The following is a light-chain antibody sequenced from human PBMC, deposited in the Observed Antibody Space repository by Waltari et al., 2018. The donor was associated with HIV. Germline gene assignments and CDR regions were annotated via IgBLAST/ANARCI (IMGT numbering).Light chain of an antibody. CDR3: SSYAVSNWV. Sequence: QSALTQPPSASGSPGQSVTISCTGPSSDVGGYNYVSWYQHHPGQSPKSIIYEVIKRPSVVPYRFSGSNSCNTASLTVSGLQSDDDADYYCSSYAVSNWVFGGGTKLTVL. J-gene: IGLJ3*02. CDR2: EVI. V-gene: IGLV2-8*01. CDR1: SSDVGGYNY.